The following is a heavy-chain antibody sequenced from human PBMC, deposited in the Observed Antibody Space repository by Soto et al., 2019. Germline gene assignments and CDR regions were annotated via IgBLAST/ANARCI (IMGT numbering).Heavy chain of an antibody. CDR2: IYYSGSP. J-gene: IGHJ6*02. CDR3: AVPAASVAGASGSYYYYGMDV. CDR1: GGSISSSSYY. D-gene: IGHD6-19*01. V-gene: IGHV4-39*01. Sequence: LSLTCTVSGGSISSSSYYWGWIRQPPGKGLEWIGYIYYSGSPYYNPSLKSRVTISVDTSKNQFSLKLSSVTAADTAVYYCAVPAASVAGASGSYYYYGMDVWGQGTTVTVSS.